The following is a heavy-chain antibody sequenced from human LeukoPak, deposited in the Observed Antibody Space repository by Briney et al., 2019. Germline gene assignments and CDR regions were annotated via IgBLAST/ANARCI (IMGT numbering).Heavy chain of an antibody. V-gene: IGHV3-43D*03. CDR1: GFTFDDYA. J-gene: IGHJ6*03. CDR3: AKDVGAAAGESYYYMDV. D-gene: IGHD6-13*01. CDR2: ISWDGGST. Sequence: GGSLRLSCAASGFTFDDYAMHWVRQAPGKGLGWVSLISWDGGSTYYADSVKGRFTISRDNSKNSLYLQMNSLRAEDTALYYCAKDVGAAAGESYYYMDVWGKGTTVTVSS.